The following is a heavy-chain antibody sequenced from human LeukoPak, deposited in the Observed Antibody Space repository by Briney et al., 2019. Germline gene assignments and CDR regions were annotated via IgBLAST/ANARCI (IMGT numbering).Heavy chain of an antibody. Sequence: SLTLSLTCTVSGGSISSGGYYWSWIRQHPGKGLEWIGYIYYSGSTYYNPSLKSRVTISVDTSKNQFSLKLSSVTAADTAVYYCAREYGSGLVGWFDPWGQGTLVTVSS. D-gene: IGHD3-10*01. CDR3: AREYGSGLVGWFDP. J-gene: IGHJ5*02. CDR1: GGSISSGGYY. CDR2: IYYSGST. V-gene: IGHV4-31*03.